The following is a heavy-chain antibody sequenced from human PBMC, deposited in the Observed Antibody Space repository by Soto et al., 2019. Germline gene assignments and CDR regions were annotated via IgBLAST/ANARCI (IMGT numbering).Heavy chain of an antibody. J-gene: IGHJ5*02. Sequence: SETLSLTCTVSGGSISSYYWSWIRQPPGKGLEWIGYIYYSGSTNYNPSLKSRVTISVDTSKNQFSLKLSSVTAADTAVYYCARDPFLGVREAYYYGSGSPGGWFDPWGQGTLVTVSS. V-gene: IGHV4-59*01. CDR2: IYYSGST. CDR3: ARDPFLGVREAYYYGSGSPGGWFDP. D-gene: IGHD3-10*01. CDR1: GGSISSYY.